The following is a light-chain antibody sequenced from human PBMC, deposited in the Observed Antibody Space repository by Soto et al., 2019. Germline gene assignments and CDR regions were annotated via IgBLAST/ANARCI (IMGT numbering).Light chain of an antibody. Sequence: DVQMTQSPSSLSASVGDRVTITCRASQRINSYVNWYLQKPGKAPELLIYAASSLQRGVPARFSGSGSGTNFTLTISSLQPEDVATCSCQHCYVTPFTFGGGTKVEIK. V-gene: IGKV1-39*01. CDR1: QRINSY. CDR3: QHCYVTPFT. J-gene: IGKJ4*01. CDR2: AAS.